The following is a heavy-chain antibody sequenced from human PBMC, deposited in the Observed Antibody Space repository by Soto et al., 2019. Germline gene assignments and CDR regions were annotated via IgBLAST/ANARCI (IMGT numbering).Heavy chain of an antibody. CDR3: ARVGIAGYFDY. CDR1: GFIVSSYV. Sequence: QVPLVESGGGVVQPGRSLRLSCAASGFIVSSYVMNWVRQAPGKGLEWVAVIRYDGSNKYYADSVKGRFTISRDNSKNTLYLQMNSLRAEDTAVYYCARVGIAGYFDYWGQGTLVTVSS. D-gene: IGHD6-13*01. V-gene: IGHV3-33*01. CDR2: IRYDGSNK. J-gene: IGHJ4*02.